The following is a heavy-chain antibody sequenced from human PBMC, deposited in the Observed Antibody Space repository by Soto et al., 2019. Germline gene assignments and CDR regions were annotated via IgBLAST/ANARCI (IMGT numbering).Heavy chain of an antibody. Sequence: EVQLLESGGGLVQPGGSLRLSCAASGFTFSTYAMAWVRQAPGKALEWLSTISDSGSNTHYVDSVEGRFTISRDNSKSTVFLHMNSRRADDSAVYYCARDVGGSSLFDYLGQGTLFTVSS. CDR3: ARDVGGSSLFDY. V-gene: IGHV3-23*01. CDR1: GFTFSTYA. J-gene: IGHJ4*02. CDR2: ISDSGSNT. D-gene: IGHD1-26*01.